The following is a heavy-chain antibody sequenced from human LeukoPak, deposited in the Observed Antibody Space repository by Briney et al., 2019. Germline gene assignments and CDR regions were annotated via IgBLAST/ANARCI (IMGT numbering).Heavy chain of an antibody. J-gene: IGHJ3*02. Sequence: PSETLSLTCTVSGGSISSSSYYWGWIRQPPGKGLEWIGSIYYCGSTYYNPSLKSRVTISVDTSKNQFSLKLSSVTAADTAVYHCARHREGQLGVPDAFDIWGQGTMVTVSS. CDR2: IYYCGST. CDR1: GGSISSSSYY. V-gene: IGHV4-39*01. CDR3: ARHREGQLGVPDAFDI. D-gene: IGHD7-27*01.